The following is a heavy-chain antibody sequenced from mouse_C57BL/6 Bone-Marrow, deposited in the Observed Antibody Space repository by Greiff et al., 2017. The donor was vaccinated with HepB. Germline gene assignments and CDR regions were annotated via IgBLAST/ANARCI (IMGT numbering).Heavy chain of an antibody. CDR2: ISNGGGST. D-gene: IGHD1-1*01. CDR1: GFTFSDYY. Sequence: EVQLVESGGGLVQPGGSLKLSCAASGFTFSDYYMYWVRQTPEKRLEWVAYISNGGGSTYYPDTVKGRFTISRDNAKNTLYLQMSRLKSEDTAMYCCARQCNGSSWYLEVWGTGTTVTVSS. J-gene: IGHJ1*03. V-gene: IGHV5-12*01. CDR3: ARQCNGSSWYLEV.